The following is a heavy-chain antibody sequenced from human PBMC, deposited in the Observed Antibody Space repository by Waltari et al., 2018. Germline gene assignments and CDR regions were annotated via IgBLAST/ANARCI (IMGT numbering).Heavy chain of an antibody. V-gene: IGHV4-59*01. Sequence: QVQLQESGPGLVKPSETLSLTCTVSGGSISAYYWSWIRQPPGKGLEWIGYIYYIGSTSYNPSLKSRVTISVDTSKNQCSLRLNSVTAADTAVYYCARDRERYSHGYGFDPWGQGTLVTVSS. D-gene: IGHD5-18*01. CDR3: ARDRERYSHGYGFDP. CDR1: GGSISAYY. CDR2: IYYIGST. J-gene: IGHJ5*02.